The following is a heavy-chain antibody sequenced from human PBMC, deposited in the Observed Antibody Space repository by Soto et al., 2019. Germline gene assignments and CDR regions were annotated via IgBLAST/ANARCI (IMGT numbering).Heavy chain of an antibody. CDR2: IYWDDDR. CDR1: GFSLSTSGVG. CDR3: AHSHPVTGTAYWYFDL. Sequence: QITLKESGPTLVKPTQTLTLTCTFSGFSLSTSGVGVGWIRQPPGKALEWLARIYWDDDRRYNPSLMSRLTTTKDTSKNQVVLTMTNMDPVDTATYYCAHSHPVTGTAYWYFDLWGRGTLVTVSS. V-gene: IGHV2-5*02. D-gene: IGHD6-19*01. J-gene: IGHJ2*01.